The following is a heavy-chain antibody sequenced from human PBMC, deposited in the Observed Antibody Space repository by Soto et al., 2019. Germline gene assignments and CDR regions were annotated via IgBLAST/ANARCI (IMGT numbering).Heavy chain of an antibody. CDR2: INPKSGGT. D-gene: IGHD3-3*01. Sequence: ASVKVSCKASGYSFTDYHIHWVRQAPGQGLEWLGRINPKSGGTSTAQKFQGWVTMTTDTSISTASMELTRLTSDDTAIYYCARSFWSGPLWGQGTQVTVS. V-gene: IGHV1-2*04. CDR3: ARSFWSGPL. J-gene: IGHJ1*01. CDR1: GYSFTDYH.